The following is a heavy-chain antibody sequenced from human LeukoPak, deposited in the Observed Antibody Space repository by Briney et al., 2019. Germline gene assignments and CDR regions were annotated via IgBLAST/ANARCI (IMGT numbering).Heavy chain of an antibody. D-gene: IGHD4/OR15-4a*01. CDR2: IYHSGPS. CDR1: SASISTYY. V-gene: IGHV4-59*01. J-gene: IGHJ5*02. CDR3: VRGPYGASISKWFDP. Sequence: PSETLSLTCTVSSASISTYYWSWIRQPPGKGLEWIGYIYHSGPSNYNPSLKNRVTLSVDTSRNQLSLQLSSVTTADTAVYYCVRGPYGASISKWFDPWGQGTLVIVSS.